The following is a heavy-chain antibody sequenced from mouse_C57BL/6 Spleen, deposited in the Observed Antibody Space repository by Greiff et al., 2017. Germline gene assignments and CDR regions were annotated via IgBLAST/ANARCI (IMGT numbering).Heavy chain of an antibody. CDR2: ISSGSSTI. J-gene: IGHJ4*01. CDR1: GFTFSDYG. D-gene: IGHD1-1*01. Sequence: EVQLVESGGGLVQPGGSLKLSCAASGFTFSDYGMHWVRQAPEEGLEWVAYISSGSSTIYYADTVKGRFTISRDNAKNTLFLQMTSLRSEDTAMYYCARKPITTVAHAMDDWGQGTSVTVSS. V-gene: IGHV5-17*01. CDR3: ARKPITTVAHAMDD.